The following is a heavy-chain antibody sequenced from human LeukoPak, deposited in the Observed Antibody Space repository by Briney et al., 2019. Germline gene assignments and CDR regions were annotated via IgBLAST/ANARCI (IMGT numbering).Heavy chain of an antibody. CDR2: IYTSGST. CDR3: AQGVDY. J-gene: IGHJ4*02. Sequence: SETLSLTCTVSGGSISSGSYYWSWIRQPAGKGLEWIGRIYTSGSTNYNPSLKSRVTIPVDTSKNQFSLKLSSVTAADTAVYYCAQGVDYWGQGTLVTVSS. CDR1: GGSISSGSYY. V-gene: IGHV4-61*02.